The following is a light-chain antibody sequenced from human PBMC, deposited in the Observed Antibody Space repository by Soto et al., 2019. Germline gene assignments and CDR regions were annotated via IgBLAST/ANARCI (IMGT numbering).Light chain of an antibody. CDR2: DAS. J-gene: IGKJ3*01. CDR3: QQRSSWVFT. CDR1: QSVSSY. Sequence: EIVLTQSPATLSLSPGERATLSCRASQSVSSYLAWYQQKPGQAPRLLIYDASNRATGIPARFSGSGSGTDFTLTISRLEPEDFAVYYCQQRSSWVFTFGPGTKVDIK. V-gene: IGKV3-11*01.